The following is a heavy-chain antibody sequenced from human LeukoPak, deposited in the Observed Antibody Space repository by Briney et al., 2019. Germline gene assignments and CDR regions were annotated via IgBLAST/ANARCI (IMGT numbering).Heavy chain of an antibody. CDR3: ARRPPAAYCGGDCYRPYFDC. J-gene: IGHJ4*02. Sequence: ASVKVSCKASGYTFTSYDINWVRQATGQGLEWMGWMNPNSGNTGYAQKFQGRVTMTRNTSISTAYMELSSLRSEDTAVYYCARRPPAAYCGGDCYRPYFDCWGQGTLVTVSS. CDR1: GYTFTSYD. CDR2: MNPNSGNT. V-gene: IGHV1-8*01. D-gene: IGHD2-21*02.